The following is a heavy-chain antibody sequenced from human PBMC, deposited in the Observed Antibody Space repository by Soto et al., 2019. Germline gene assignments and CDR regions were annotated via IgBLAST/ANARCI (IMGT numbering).Heavy chain of an antibody. CDR3: AREDLLMVYASIDY. V-gene: IGHV3-30-3*01. J-gene: IGHJ4*02. CDR2: ISYDGSNK. CDR1: GFTFSSYA. D-gene: IGHD2-8*01. Sequence: ESGGGVVQPGRSLRLSCAASGFTFSSYAMHWVRQAPGKGLEWVAVISYDGSNKYYADSVKGRFTISRDNSKNTLYLQMNSLRAEDTAVYYCAREDLLMVYASIDYWGQGTLVTVSS.